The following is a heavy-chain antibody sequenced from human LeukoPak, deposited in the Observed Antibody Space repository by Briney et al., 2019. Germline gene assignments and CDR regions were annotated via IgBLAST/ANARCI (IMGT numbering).Heavy chain of an antibody. CDR2: IYYSGST. Sequence: SETLSLTCTVPGGSISSYYWSWIRQPPGKGLEWIGYIYYSGSTNYNPSLKSRVTISVDTSKNQFSLKLSSVTAADTAVYYCARDRNWDFDYWGQGTLVTVSS. V-gene: IGHV4-59*12. CDR1: GGSISSYY. CDR3: ARDRNWDFDY. J-gene: IGHJ4*02. D-gene: IGHD7-27*01.